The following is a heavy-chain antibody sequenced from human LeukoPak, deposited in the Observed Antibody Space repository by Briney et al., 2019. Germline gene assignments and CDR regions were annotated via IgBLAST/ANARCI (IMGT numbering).Heavy chain of an antibody. V-gene: IGHV4-59*08. CDR1: GGSISSYY. J-gene: IGHJ3*02. CDR3: AKSRYDYGDHGDDAFDI. D-gene: IGHD4-17*01. CDR2: IYYSGST. Sequence: SETLSLTCTVSGGSISSYYWSWIRQPPGKGLEWIAYIYYSGSTDYNPSLRGRVTTSLDTSKNQFSLKLSSVTAADTAVYYCAKSRYDYGDHGDDAFDIWGQGTMVTVSS.